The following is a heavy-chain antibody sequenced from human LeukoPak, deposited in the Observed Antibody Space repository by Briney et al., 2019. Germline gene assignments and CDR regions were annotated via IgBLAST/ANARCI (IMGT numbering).Heavy chain of an antibody. V-gene: IGHV4-59*01. Sequence: PSGTLSLTCTVSGGSISSYYWSWIRQPPGKGLEWIGYIYYSGSTNYNPSLKSRVTISVDTSKNQFSLKLSSVTAADTAVYYCARSQHRDYYYYYYYMDVWGKGTTVTVSS. CDR2: IYYSGST. J-gene: IGHJ6*03. CDR3: ARSQHRDYYYYYYYMDV. CDR1: GGSISSYY. D-gene: IGHD2-21*02.